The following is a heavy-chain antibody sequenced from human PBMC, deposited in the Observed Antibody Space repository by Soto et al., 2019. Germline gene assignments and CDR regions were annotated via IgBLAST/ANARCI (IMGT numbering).Heavy chain of an antibody. CDR2: ISGSGGST. CDR3: ANLSPVFDY. J-gene: IGHJ4*02. V-gene: IGHV3-23*01. Sequence: GGSLRLSCAASGFTFSNFAMNWVRQAPGKGLEWVSAISGSGGSTYYADSVKGRFTISRDNSKNTLYLQMNSLRAEDTAVYYCANLSPVFDYWGQGTLVTVSS. CDR1: GFTFSNFA.